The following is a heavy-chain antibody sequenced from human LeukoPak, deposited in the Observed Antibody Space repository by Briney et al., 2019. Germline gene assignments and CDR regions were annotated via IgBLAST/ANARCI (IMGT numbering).Heavy chain of an antibody. V-gene: IGHV3-53*01. J-gene: IGHJ4*02. Sequence: PGGSLRLSCAASGFTVSSNYMSWVRQAPGKGLEWVSVIYSGGSTYYADSVKGRFTISRDNSKNTLYLQMNSLRAEDTAVYYCARSGDARGSRGRLDYWGQGTLVTVSS. CDR1: GFTVSSNY. D-gene: IGHD2-21*02. CDR3: ARSGDARGSRGRLDY. CDR2: IYSGGST.